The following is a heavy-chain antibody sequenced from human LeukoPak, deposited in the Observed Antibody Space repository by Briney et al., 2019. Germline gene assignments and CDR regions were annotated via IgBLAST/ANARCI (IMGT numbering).Heavy chain of an antibody. CDR2: ISRSGSTI. V-gene: IGHV3-48*03. Sequence: PGGPLRLSCAASGFTFSSYEMNWFRQAPGKGLEWVPYISRSGSTIYYPDSGKGGFTISRDNPKNSLYLQINSLRAEDTAVYYCARIGLGLWDYWGQGTLVTVSS. D-gene: IGHD2-21*01. CDR1: GFTFSSYE. J-gene: IGHJ4*02. CDR3: ARIGLGLWDY.